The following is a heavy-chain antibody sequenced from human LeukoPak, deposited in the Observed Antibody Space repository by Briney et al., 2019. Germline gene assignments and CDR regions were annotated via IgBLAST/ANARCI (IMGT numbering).Heavy chain of an antibody. V-gene: IGHV3-30*02. J-gene: IGHJ4*02. CDR2: IRYDGSNK. Sequence: GGSLRLSCAASGFTFSSYGMHWVRQAPGKGLEWVAFIRYDGSNKYYADSVKGRFTISRDNSKNTLFLEMNSLRAEDTAVYYCARDSSGSYPDTFDYWGQGTLVTVSS. CDR3: ARDSSGSYPDTFDY. CDR1: GFTFSSYG. D-gene: IGHD1-26*01.